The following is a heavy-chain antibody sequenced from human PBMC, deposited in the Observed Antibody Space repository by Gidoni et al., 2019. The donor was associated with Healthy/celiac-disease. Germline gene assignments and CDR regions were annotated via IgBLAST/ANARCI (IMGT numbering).Heavy chain of an antibody. V-gene: IGHV3-30*18. D-gene: IGHD2-2*01. J-gene: IGHJ4*02. CDR3: AKDPRSSHRDTNFDY. Sequence: QVQLVESGGGVVQPGRSRRLSRAASGSTFSSYGMHWVRQAPGKGLEWVAVISYDGSNKYYADSVKGRFTISRDNSKNTLYLQMNSLRAEDTAVYYCAKDPRSSHRDTNFDYWGQGTLVTVSS. CDR2: ISYDGSNK. CDR1: GSTFSSYG.